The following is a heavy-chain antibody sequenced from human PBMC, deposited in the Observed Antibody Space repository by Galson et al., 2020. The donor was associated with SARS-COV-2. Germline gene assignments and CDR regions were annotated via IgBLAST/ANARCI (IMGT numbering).Heavy chain of an antibody. Sequence: SETLSLTCAVSGGSISSGGYSWSWIRQPPGKGLEWIGYIYHSGSTYYNPSLKSRVTISVDRSKNQFSLKLSSVTAADTAMYYCARVIYYDSSGYRRFDPWGQGTLVTVSS. V-gene: IGHV4-30-2*01. CDR1: GGSISSGGYS. J-gene: IGHJ5*02. D-gene: IGHD3-22*01. CDR2: IYHSGST. CDR3: ARVIYYDSSGYRRFDP.